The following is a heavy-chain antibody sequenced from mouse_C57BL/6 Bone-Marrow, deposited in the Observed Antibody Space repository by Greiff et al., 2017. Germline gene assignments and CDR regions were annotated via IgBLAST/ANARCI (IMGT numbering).Heavy chain of an antibody. J-gene: IGHJ2*01. CDR2: INPSTGGT. CDR3: ATPYVDY. CDR1: GYSFTGYY. V-gene: IGHV1-42*01. Sequence: EVQLQQSGPELVKPGASVKISCKASGYSFTGYYMNWVKQSPEKSLEWIGEINPSTGGTTYNQKFKAKATLTVDKSSSTAYMQLKSLTSEDSAVYYCATPYVDYWGQGTTLTVSS.